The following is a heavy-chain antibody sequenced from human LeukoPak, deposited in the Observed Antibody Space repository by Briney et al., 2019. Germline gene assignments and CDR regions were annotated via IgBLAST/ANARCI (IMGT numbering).Heavy chain of an antibody. J-gene: IGHJ3*02. D-gene: IGHD5-18*01. Sequence: KPSETLSLTCAVYGGSFSGYYWSWIRQPPGKGLEWIEEINHSGSTNYNPSLKSRVTISVDTSKNQFSLKLSSVTAADTAVYYCARPRRRYSYGPGAFDIWGQGTMVTVSS. V-gene: IGHV4-34*01. CDR2: INHSGST. CDR3: ARPRRRYSYGPGAFDI. CDR1: GGSFSGYY.